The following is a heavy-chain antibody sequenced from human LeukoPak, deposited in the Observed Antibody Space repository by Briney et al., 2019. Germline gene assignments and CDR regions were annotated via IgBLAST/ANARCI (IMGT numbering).Heavy chain of an antibody. J-gene: IGHJ6*03. CDR2: IYYSGST. Sequence: SETLSLTCTVSGGSISSSSYYWGWIRQPPGKGLEWIGSIYYSGSTYYNPSLKSRVTISVDTSKNPFSLKLSSVTAADTAVYYCARRVTIFGVDRAYYYMDVWGKGTTVTVSS. CDR1: GGSISSSSYY. CDR3: ARRVTIFGVDRAYYYMDV. V-gene: IGHV4-39*01. D-gene: IGHD3-3*01.